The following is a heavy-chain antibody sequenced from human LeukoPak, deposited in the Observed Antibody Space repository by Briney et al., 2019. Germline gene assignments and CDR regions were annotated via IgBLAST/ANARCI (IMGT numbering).Heavy chain of an antibody. CDR3: AKDPTYDSSYYYYMDV. CDR1: GFTSCSYG. V-gene: IGHV3-30*02. Sequence: GTLRLSCAASGFTSCSYGMSWVRQATGKGLEWVAFIRSDESKEHYVDSVKGRFTISRDNSKNTLYLQMNSLRTEDTAVYYCAKDPTYDSSYYYYMDVWGKGTTVTISS. D-gene: IGHD3-22*01. CDR2: IRSDESKE. J-gene: IGHJ6*03.